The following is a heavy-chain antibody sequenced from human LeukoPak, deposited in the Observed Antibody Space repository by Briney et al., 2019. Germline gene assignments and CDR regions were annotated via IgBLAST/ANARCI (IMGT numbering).Heavy chain of an antibody. Sequence: QPGGSLRLSCAASGFTFSSYGMHWVRQAPGKGLEWVAVISYDGSNKYYADSVKGRFTISRDNSKNTLYLQMNSLRAEDTAVYYCAKGGGRITMIVVAQYFQHWGQGTLVTVFS. CDR2: ISYDGSNK. D-gene: IGHD3-22*01. J-gene: IGHJ1*01. CDR1: GFTFSSYG. V-gene: IGHV3-30*18. CDR3: AKGGGRITMIVVAQYFQH.